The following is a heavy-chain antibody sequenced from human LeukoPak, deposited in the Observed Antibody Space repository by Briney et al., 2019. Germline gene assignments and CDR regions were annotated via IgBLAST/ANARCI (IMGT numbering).Heavy chain of an antibody. V-gene: IGHV4-34*01. CDR2: SNHRGSG. CDR1: GESFIAYF. J-gene: IGHJ6*03. Sequence: SETLSLTCSVHGESFIAYFWGWIRQSPGKGLQWIADSNHRGSGKYNPSLKSRVTISTDTSKNQFSLRLTSVTAADTAVDYCARVLRGTLVRGVPASRVYYYMDVWGKGTTVTVAS. CDR3: ARVLRGTLVRGVPASRVYYYMDV. D-gene: IGHD3-10*01.